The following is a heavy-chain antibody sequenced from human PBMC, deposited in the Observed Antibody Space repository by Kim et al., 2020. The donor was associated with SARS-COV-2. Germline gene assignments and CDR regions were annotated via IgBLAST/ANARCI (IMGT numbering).Heavy chain of an antibody. Sequence: ASVKVSCKVSGYTLTELSMHWVRQAPGKGLEWMGGFDPEDGETIYAQKFQGRVTMTEDTSTDTAYMELSSLRSEDTAVYYCATVRGVFRGPGASYYFDYWGQGTLVTVSS. J-gene: IGHJ4*02. CDR3: ATVRGVFRGPGASYYFDY. V-gene: IGHV1-24*01. D-gene: IGHD3-10*01. CDR1: GYTLTELS. CDR2: FDPEDGET.